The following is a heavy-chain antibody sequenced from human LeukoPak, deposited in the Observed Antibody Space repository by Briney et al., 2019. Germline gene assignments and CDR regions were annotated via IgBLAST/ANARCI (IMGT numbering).Heavy chain of an antibody. Sequence: ASVKVSCKTSGYNFTDFYLHWVRQAPGQGPEWLGWVNPTSGVTKYAQKFEGRVVLSRGASIDTVYMEMRSLRYDDTAVYYCTTLFISPIAADYWGQGTLVIVS. D-gene: IGHD2-21*01. CDR1: GYNFTDFY. J-gene: IGHJ4*02. CDR3: TTLFISPIAADY. V-gene: IGHV1-2*02. CDR2: VNPTSGVT.